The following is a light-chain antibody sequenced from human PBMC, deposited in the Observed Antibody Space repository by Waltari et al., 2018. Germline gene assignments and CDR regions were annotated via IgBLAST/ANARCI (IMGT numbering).Light chain of an antibody. V-gene: IGLV3-9*01. J-gene: IGLJ3*02. Sequence: SYEVTQPLPVSVALGPTATITCGGDNIGAKSVHWYQQKPGQAPVLVLFRDTNRPSGIPDRFSGSNSDNAATLTVSRAQAGDEGVYYCQMWDTSSVVFGGGTKLTVL. CDR3: QMWDTSSVV. CDR2: RDT. CDR1: NIGAKS.